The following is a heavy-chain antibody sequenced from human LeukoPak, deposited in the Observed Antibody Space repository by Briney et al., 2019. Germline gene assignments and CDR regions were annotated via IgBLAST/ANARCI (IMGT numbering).Heavy chain of an antibody. D-gene: IGHD3-3*01. Sequence: PGGSLRLSCAASGFTFSSYAMSWVRQAPGKGLEWVSGINWNGGSTGYADSVKGRFTISRDNAKNSLYLQMNSLRAEDTALYHCARVKNDFWSGYYSHYYYGMDVWGQGTTVTVSS. CDR3: ARVKNDFWSGYYSHYYYGMDV. CDR1: GFTFSSYA. J-gene: IGHJ6*02. V-gene: IGHV3-20*01. CDR2: INWNGGST.